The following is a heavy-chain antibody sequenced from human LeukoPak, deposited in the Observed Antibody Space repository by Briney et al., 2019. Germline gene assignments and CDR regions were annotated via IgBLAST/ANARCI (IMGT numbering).Heavy chain of an antibody. V-gene: IGHV1-8*03. CDR3: ARRITMVWGVIGYAFDI. CDR1: GYTFTSYD. D-gene: IGHD3-10*01. CDR2: MNPNSGNT. Sequence: ASVKVSCKASGYTFTSYDINWVRQATGQGLEWMGWMNPNSGNTGYAQKFQGRVTITRNTSISTAYMELSSLRSEDTAVYYCARRITMVWGVIGYAFDIWGQGTMVTVSS. J-gene: IGHJ3*02.